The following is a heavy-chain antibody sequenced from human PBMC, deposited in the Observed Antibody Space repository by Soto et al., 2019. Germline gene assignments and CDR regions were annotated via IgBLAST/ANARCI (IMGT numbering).Heavy chain of an antibody. Sequence: PSETLSLTCTVSGGSISSYYWSWIRQPPGKGLEWIGYIYSSGSTNYNPSLKSRVTISVDTSKNLFSLILSSVTAADTAVYYCARRDSRMVMGYFDYWGQGTLVTVSS. V-gene: IGHV4-59*01. CDR2: IYSSGST. D-gene: IGHD5-18*01. CDR1: GGSISSYY. J-gene: IGHJ4*02. CDR3: ARRDSRMVMGYFDY.